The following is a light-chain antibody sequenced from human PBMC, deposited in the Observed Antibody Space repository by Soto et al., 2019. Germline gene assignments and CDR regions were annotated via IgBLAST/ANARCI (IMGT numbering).Light chain of an antibody. V-gene: IGKV3-11*01. Sequence: EIVLTQSPATLSLSPVERATLSCRASQSVSSYLTWYQQKPGQAPRLLIYDASNRATGIPARFSGSGSGTDFTLTISSLEPEDSALYYCQHYNHWPQLSFGGGTKVDIK. J-gene: IGKJ4*01. CDR1: QSVSSY. CDR2: DAS. CDR3: QHYNHWPQLS.